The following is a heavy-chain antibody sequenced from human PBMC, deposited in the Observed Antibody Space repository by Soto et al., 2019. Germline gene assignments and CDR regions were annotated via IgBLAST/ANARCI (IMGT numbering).Heavy chain of an antibody. CDR2: INHSGST. CDR3: ARPRTTMLRGPFSVVDV. J-gene: IGHJ6*02. V-gene: IGHV4-34*01. D-gene: IGHD3-10*01. Sequence: QVQLQQWGAGLLKPSETLSLTCAVYGGSFSGYYWSWIRQPPGKGLEWIGEINHSGSTNYNPSLKGRVTISVDTSKNQFPLKLSSVTAADSAVYYCARPRTTMLRGPFSVVDVWGQGTTVTVSS. CDR1: GGSFSGYY.